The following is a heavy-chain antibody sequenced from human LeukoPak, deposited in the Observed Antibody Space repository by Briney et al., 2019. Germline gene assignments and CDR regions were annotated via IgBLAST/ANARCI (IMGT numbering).Heavy chain of an antibody. CDR3: VKKGYSGVSGGAYFDL. J-gene: IGHJ4*02. D-gene: IGHD4-23*01. Sequence: PGGSLRLSCAASGFTFDDYTMHWVRHAPGKGLEWISLISWNGDGAHGTYYADSVQDRFIISRDNSKNLLYLQMTNLRTDDTALYHCVKKGYSGVSGGAYFDLWGQGTLVTVSS. CDR1: GFTFDDYT. V-gene: IGHV3-43*01. CDR2: ISWNGDGAHGT.